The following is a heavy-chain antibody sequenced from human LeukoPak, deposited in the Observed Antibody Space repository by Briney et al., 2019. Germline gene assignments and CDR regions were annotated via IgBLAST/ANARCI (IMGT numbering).Heavy chain of an antibody. CDR2: IYYSGSI. CDR1: GGSISSGDYY. V-gene: IGHV4-30-4*01. Sequence: SETLSLTCTVSGGSISSGDYYWSWIRQPPGKGLEWIAYIYYSGSIYYNPSLKSRVTISVDTSKNQFSLKLSSVTAADTAVYYCARRRRDPKWFDPWGQGTQVTVSS. J-gene: IGHJ5*02. CDR3: ARRRRDPKWFDP.